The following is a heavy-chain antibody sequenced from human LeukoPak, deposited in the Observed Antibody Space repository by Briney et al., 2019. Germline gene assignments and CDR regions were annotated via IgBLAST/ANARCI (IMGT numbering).Heavy chain of an antibody. V-gene: IGHV3-23*01. D-gene: IGHD1-26*01. Sequence: PGGSLRLSCAASGFTFSTYAMSWVRQAPGKGLEWVSAISGGAGSTNYADSVKGRFTISRDNFKNTLYLQMNSLRVEDTAVYYCARTGSSRFDYWGQGTLVTVSS. CDR2: ISGGAGST. CDR1: GFTFSTYA. J-gene: IGHJ4*02. CDR3: ARTGSSRFDY.